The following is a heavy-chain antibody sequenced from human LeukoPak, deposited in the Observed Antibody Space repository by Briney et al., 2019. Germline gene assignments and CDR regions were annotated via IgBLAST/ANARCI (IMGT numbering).Heavy chain of an antibody. D-gene: IGHD2-8*01. CDR2: ISSSGSTI. J-gene: IGHJ4*02. V-gene: IGHV3-48*03. CDR1: GFTFSSYE. Sequence: GGSVRLSCAASGFTFSSYEMNWARQAPGKGLEWVSYISSSGSTIYYADSVKRRFTISGANAKNSLYLQMNSLRAEDTAVYYCARLTKAVLMVYANDYWGQGTPVT. CDR3: ARLTKAVLMVYANDY.